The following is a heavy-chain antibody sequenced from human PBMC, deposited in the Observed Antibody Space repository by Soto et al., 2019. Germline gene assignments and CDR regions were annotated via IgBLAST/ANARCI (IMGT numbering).Heavy chain of an antibody. CDR2: ISAYNGNT. Sequence: ASVKVSCKASGYTFTSYGISWVRQAPGQGLEWMGWISAYNGNTNYAQKLQGRATMTTDTSTSTAYMELRSLRSDDTAVYYCARGTYYYDSSGYSGFDYWGQGTLVTVSS. V-gene: IGHV1-18*04. J-gene: IGHJ4*02. CDR3: ARGTYYYDSSGYSGFDY. D-gene: IGHD3-22*01. CDR1: GYTFTSYG.